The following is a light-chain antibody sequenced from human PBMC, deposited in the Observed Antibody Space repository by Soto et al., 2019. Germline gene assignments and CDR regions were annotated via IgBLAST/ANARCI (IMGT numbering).Light chain of an antibody. CDR2: LNSDGSH. Sequence: QSVLTQSPSASASLGASVKLTCTLSSGHRSYAIAWHQQQPEKGPRYLMRLNSDGSHSKGDGIPDRFSGSSSGAERYLTISSLQSEDEADYYCQTWATGIHVVFGGGTKVTVL. J-gene: IGLJ2*01. CDR3: QTWATGIHVV. V-gene: IGLV4-69*01. CDR1: SGHRSYA.